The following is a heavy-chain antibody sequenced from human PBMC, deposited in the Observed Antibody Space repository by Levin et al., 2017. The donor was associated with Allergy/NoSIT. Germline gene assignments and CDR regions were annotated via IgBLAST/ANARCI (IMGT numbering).Heavy chain of an antibody. CDR2: IDPSDSYT. J-gene: IGHJ4*02. D-gene: IGHD6-13*01. V-gene: IGHV5-10-1*01. Sequence: GGSLRLSCKGSGYSFTSYWISWVRQMPGKGLEWMGRIDPSDSYTNYSPSFQGHVTISADKSISTAYLQWSSLKASDTAMYYCAGGGIAAAGYWGQGTLVTVSS. CDR3: AGGGIAAAGY. CDR1: GYSFTSYW.